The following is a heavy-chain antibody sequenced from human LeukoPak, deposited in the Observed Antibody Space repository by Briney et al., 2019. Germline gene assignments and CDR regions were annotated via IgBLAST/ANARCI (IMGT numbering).Heavy chain of an antibody. J-gene: IGHJ3*02. CDR3: ARVRLLGGVDSSGYWLLDAFDI. D-gene: IGHD3-22*01. V-gene: IGHV1-69*13. Sequence: GASVKVSCKASGGTFTSYAISWVRQAPGQGLEWIGGIIPIFGTANYAQKFQGRVTITADESTSTAYMELSSLRSEDTAVYYCARVRLLGGVDSSGYWLLDAFDIWGQGTMVTVSS. CDR1: GGTFTSYA. CDR2: IIPIFGTA.